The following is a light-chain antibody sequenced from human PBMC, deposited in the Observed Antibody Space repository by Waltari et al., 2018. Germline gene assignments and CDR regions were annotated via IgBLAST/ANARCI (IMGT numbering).Light chain of an antibody. CDR1: QRISNL. Sequence: DIQMTQSPSTLSASVGARFTITCRASQRISNLLAWYQQKPGKAPKLLIYKASTLESGVPSRFSGSGSGTEFTLTISSLQPDDFATYYCQQYNSYSLLTFGGGTKVEIK. CDR3: QQYNSYSLLT. CDR2: KAS. J-gene: IGKJ4*01. V-gene: IGKV1-5*03.